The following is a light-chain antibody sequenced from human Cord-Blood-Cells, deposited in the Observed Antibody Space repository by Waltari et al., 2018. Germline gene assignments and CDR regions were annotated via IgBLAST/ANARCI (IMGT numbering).Light chain of an antibody. CDR3: CSYAGSSTWV. Sequence: QSALTQPASVSGSPGQSITISCTGLSTDVGSSYLVSWYQQHPGKAPTLMIYERSKRPSGVSNRFSGSKSGNTASLTISGLQAEDEADYYCCSYAGSSTWVFGGGTKLTVL. J-gene: IGLJ3*02. CDR2: ERS. CDR1: STDVGSSYL. V-gene: IGLV2-23*01.